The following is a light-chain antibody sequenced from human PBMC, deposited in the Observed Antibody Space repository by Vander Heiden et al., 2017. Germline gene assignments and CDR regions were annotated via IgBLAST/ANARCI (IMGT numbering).Light chain of an antibody. CDR2: GAS. CDR3: QQDSSSQA. CDR1: QSVSSSY. V-gene: IGKV3-20*01. Sequence: VSPPPSATLSSFPGERATLSGRASQSVSSSYLAGYQQKPGQAPRLLIYGASSRATGIPDRFSGSGSGTDFTLTISRLEPEDFAVYCCQQDSSSQAFGQGTKVEIK. J-gene: IGKJ1*01.